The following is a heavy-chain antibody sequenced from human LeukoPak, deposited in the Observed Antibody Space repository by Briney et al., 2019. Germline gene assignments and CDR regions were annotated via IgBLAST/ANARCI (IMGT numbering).Heavy chain of an antibody. CDR3: ARDSVATMRFDY. V-gene: IGHV3-21*01. Sequence: GGPLRLSCAASGFTFSSYSMNWVRQAPGKGLEWVSSISSSSSYIYYADSVKGRFTISRDNAKNSLYLQMNSLRAEDTAVYYCARDSVATMRFDYWGQGTLVTVSS. D-gene: IGHD5-12*01. J-gene: IGHJ4*02. CDR1: GFTFSSYS. CDR2: ISSSSSYI.